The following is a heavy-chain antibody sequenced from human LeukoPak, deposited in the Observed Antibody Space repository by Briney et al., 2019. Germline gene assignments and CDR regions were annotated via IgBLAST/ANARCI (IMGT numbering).Heavy chain of an antibody. CDR3: ARALTGFGSGSYYNGYWYFDL. J-gene: IGHJ2*01. D-gene: IGHD3-10*01. Sequence: SQTLSLTCTVSGASISSGGYSWSWVRQHPGKGLEWIGCIYYTGSTYYNPSLERRVTISVATSKNQFSLKVSSVTAADTAVYYCARALTGFGSGSYYNGYWYFDLWGRGTLVTVSS. V-gene: IGHV4-31*03. CDR1: GASISSGGYS. CDR2: IYYTGST.